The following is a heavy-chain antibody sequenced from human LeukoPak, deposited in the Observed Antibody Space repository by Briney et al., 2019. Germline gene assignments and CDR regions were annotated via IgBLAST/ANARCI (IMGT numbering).Heavy chain of an antibody. CDR2: IVVGSGNT. Sequence: ASVKVSCKASGFTFTSSAMQWVRQARGQRLEWIGWIVVGSGNTNYAQKFQERVTITRDMSTSTAYMELSSLRSEDTAVYYCALRPRWYGGNGQFDYWGQGTLVTVSS. CDR3: ALRPRWYGGNGQFDY. CDR1: GFTFTSSA. V-gene: IGHV1-58*02. D-gene: IGHD4-23*01. J-gene: IGHJ4*02.